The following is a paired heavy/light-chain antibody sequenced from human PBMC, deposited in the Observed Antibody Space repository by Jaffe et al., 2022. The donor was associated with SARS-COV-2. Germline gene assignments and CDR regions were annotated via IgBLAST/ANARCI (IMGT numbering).Light chain of an antibody. CDR3: MQGTHWPPYT. Sequence: DVVMTQSPLSLPVTLGQPASISCRSSQSLVYSDGNTYLSWFQQRPGQSPRRLIYKVSNRDSGVPDRFSGSGSGTDFTLKISRVEAEDVGVYYCMQGTHWPPYTFGQGTKLEIK. V-gene: IGKV2-30*01. CDR2: KVS. CDR1: QSLVYSDGNTY. J-gene: IGKJ2*01.
Heavy chain of an antibody. V-gene: IGHV3-48*02. J-gene: IGHJ6*02. CDR2: MSSTTGGV. CDR3: ALTIAAGGIIRNGMDV. Sequence: EVRLVESGGDLVPPGGSLRLSCAASGFTFSRYDMNWVRQAPGKGLEWISYMSSTTGGVYYVDSVKGRFTISRDNAKNSLFLQMNSLRDEDTAVYYCALTIAAGGIIRNGMDVWGQGTTVTVSS. CDR1: GFTFSRYD. D-gene: IGHD6-13*01.